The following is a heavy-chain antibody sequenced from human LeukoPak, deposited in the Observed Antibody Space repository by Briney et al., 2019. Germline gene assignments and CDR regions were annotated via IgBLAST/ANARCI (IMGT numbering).Heavy chain of an antibody. V-gene: IGHV3-20*01. CDR3: ARDVAQYCSGGSCYGFNWFDP. D-gene: IGHD2-15*01. Sequence: GGSLRLSCAASGFTFSSYWMSWVRQAPGKGLEWVSGINWSGGSTGYADSVKGRFTISRDNAKNSLYLQMNSLRAEDTALYHCARDVAQYCSGGSCYGFNWFDPWGQGTLVTVSS. CDR1: GFTFSSYW. J-gene: IGHJ5*02. CDR2: INWSGGST.